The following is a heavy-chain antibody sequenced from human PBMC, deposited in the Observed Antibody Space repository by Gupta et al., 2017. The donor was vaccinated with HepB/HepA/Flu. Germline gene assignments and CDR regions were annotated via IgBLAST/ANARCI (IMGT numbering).Heavy chain of an antibody. CDR3: ARDLGSGSYVGG. D-gene: IGHD3-10*02. Sequence: QVQLVDSGGGVVQPGMSLSLSCAASGFPFSVFGMHWVRQAPGKGLEWVALIGHDGNYREYGDSAKGRFTISRDNSKNTLYLEMDSLRVEDTAVYYCARDLGSGSYVGGWGQGTLVTVSS. CDR2: IGHDGNYR. CDR1: GFPFSVFG. V-gene: IGHV3-33*01. J-gene: IGHJ4*02.